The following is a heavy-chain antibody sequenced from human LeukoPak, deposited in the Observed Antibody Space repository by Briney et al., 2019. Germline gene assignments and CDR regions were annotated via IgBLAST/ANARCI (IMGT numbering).Heavy chain of an antibody. CDR3: ARDGGYSYAALDY. J-gene: IGHJ4*02. D-gene: IGHD5-18*01. V-gene: IGHV4-59*01. Sequence: SETLSLTCTVSGGSISSYYWSWIRQPPGKGLEWIGYIYYSGSTNYNPSLKSRVTISVDTSKNQFSLKLSSVTAADTAVYYCARDGGYSYAALDYWGQGTLVTVSS. CDR1: GGSISSYY. CDR2: IYYSGST.